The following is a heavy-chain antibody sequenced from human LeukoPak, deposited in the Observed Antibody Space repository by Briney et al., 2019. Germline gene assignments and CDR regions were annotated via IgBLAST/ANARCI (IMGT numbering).Heavy chain of an antibody. CDR1: GFTFSSYA. Sequence: PGGSLRLSCAASGFTFSSYAMSWVRQAPGKGLEWVSAISGSGGSTYYADSVKGRFTISRHNSKNTPYLQMNSLRAEDTAVYYCAKSPIGRRVDWFDPWGQGTLVTVSS. CDR2: ISGSGGST. J-gene: IGHJ5*02. V-gene: IGHV3-23*01. CDR3: AKSPIGRRVDWFDP. D-gene: IGHD1-26*01.